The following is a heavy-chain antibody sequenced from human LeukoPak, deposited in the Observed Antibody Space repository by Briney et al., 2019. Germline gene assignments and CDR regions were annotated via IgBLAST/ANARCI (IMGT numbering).Heavy chain of an antibody. J-gene: IGHJ4*02. CDR1: GGSISNTNW. CDR2: ISLTGLT. V-gene: IGHV4-4*02. CDR3: SRENGAFSPFGY. D-gene: IGHD2-8*01. Sequence: SETLSLTCGVSGGSISNTNWWSWVRQPPGQGLEWIGEISLTGLTHYNPSLESRVTVSLDKSKNHLSLNLTSVTAADTAVYYCSRENGAFSPFGYWGQGILVTVLS.